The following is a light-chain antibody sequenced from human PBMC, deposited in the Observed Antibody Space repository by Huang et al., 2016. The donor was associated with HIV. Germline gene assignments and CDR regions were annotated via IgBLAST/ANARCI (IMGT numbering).Light chain of an antibody. CDR3: QQLHSYPIT. CDR1: QDIATS. Sequence: QLTQSPSSLSMSVGVRVIITCQASQDIATSLAWYQHKPGRAPKLLISAASTLQSGVPSRFSGGSAGTYFTLIITNLQPDDFATYYCQQLHSYPITFGQGTRLDI. V-gene: IGKV1-9*01. CDR2: AAS. J-gene: IGKJ5*01.